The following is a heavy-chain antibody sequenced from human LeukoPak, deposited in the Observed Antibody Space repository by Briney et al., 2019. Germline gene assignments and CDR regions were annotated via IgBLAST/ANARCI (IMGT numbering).Heavy chain of an antibody. CDR3: SAHRY. CDR2: ILPGGRES. CDR1: GYSFSSNM. D-gene: IGHD3-16*01. Sequence: GGSLRLSCVVSGYSFSSNMMTWVRQAPGKGLEWVATILPGGRESYRVDSVKGRFTISRDNAKNSLYLQMSSLRAEDTAVYYMSAHRYWGQGTLVTVTS. V-gene: IGHV3-7*01. J-gene: IGHJ4*02.